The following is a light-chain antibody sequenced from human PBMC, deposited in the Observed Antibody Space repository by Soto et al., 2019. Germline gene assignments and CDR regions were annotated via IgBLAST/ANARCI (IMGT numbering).Light chain of an antibody. CDR3: QSYDRSLSGSF. Sequence: QSVLTQPPSVSGAPGQRVTISCSGSSSNIGAGHDVHWYQQLPGTAPKVLIYGNSNRPSGVPDRFSGSRSATSASLTITGLQAEDEADYYCQSYDRSLSGSFFGTGTKLTVL. CDR2: GNS. J-gene: IGLJ1*01. CDR1: SSNIGAGHD. V-gene: IGLV1-40*01.